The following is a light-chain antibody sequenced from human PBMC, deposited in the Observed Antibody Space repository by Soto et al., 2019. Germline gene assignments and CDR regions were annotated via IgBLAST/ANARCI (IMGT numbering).Light chain of an antibody. J-gene: IGLJ3*02. CDR2: TNS. V-gene: IGLV1-44*01. CDR1: SSNIGGNT. Sequence: QSVLTQPPSASGTPGQRVTISCSGSSSNIGGNTVNWYQQLPGTAPRLLIYTNSQRPSGVPDRFSGSKSGTSASLAISGLQSEDEADYYCAVWDDTLNGWVFGGGTQLTVL. CDR3: AVWDDTLNGWV.